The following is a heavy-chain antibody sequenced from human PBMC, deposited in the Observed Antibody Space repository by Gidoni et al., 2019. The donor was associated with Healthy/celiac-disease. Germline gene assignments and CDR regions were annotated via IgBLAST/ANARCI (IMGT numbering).Heavy chain of an antibody. Sequence: QVQLLQSGAEVQKPGASVQVSCQASGYTFTSYAIHWVRPATGQGLEWMGWMNPNSGNTGYAQKVQGRVTMTRNTAISTAYMELSSLRSEDTTVYYCARGRRGQQLPTYYYYDMDVWGKGTTVTVSS. CDR3: ARGRRGQQLPTYYYYDMDV. J-gene: IGHJ6*03. D-gene: IGHD6-13*01. CDR2: MNPNSGNT. V-gene: IGHV1-8*01. CDR1: GYTFTSYA.